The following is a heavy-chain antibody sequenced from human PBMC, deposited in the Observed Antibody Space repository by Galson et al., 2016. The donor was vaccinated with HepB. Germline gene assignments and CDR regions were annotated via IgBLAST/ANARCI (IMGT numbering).Heavy chain of an antibody. Sequence: SLRLSCAASGFTFSNYWMHWVRQAPGKGLVWVSRINTDGNVTTYEDSVKGRFTISRDNAKNTLYLQMNSLRDEDTDVYYCTREPLGDWKRTTCYRWFDPWGQGTLVTVSS. CDR1: GFTFSNYW. CDR3: TREPLGDWKRTTCYRWFDP. CDR2: INTDGNVT. D-gene: IGHD2-2*01. V-gene: IGHV3-74*01. J-gene: IGHJ5*02.